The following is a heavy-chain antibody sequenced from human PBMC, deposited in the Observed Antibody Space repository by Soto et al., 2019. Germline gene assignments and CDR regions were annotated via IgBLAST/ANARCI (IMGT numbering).Heavy chain of an antibody. D-gene: IGHD1-26*01. CDR1: GFSLSTSGMR. CDR2: IDWDDDK. Sequence: CGPTLVNPTQTLTLTCTFSGFSLSTSGMRVSWIRQPPGKALEWLARIDWDDDKFYSTSLKTRLTISKDTSKNQVVLTMTNMDPVDTATYYCARISRGSYGPGAFDIWGQGTMVTVSS. CDR3: ARISRGSYGPGAFDI. V-gene: IGHV2-70*04. J-gene: IGHJ3*02.